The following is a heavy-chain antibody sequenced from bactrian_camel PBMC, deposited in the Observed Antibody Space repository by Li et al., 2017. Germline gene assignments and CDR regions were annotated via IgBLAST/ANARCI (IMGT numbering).Heavy chain of an antibody. CDR3: AARSVGWCPHFEHWLGKRAYTPGGYFAN. CDR1: GFDFIRSA. Sequence: VQLVESGGGLVQPGGSLGLSCSGSGFDFIRSAMSWVRQAPGKGLEWVSGINSGGSSTYYADSVKGRFTVSRDNAKNTVYLQMHSLKPEDTARYYCAARSVGWCPHFEHWLGKRAYTPGGYFANWGQGTQVTVS. D-gene: IGHD1*01. CDR2: INSGGSST. J-gene: IGHJ4*01. V-gene: IGHV3S40*01.